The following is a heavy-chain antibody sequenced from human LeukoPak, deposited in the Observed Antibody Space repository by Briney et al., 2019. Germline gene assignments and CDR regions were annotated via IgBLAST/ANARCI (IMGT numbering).Heavy chain of an antibody. Sequence: SETLSLTCTVSGGSISSYYWSWIRQPPGKGLERIGCIYYTGSTNYNPSLKSRVTISVDTSKNQFSLKLSSVAAADTAVYYCATGRAYSSVDYWGQGTLVTVSS. CDR3: ATGRAYSSVDY. CDR1: GGSISSYY. J-gene: IGHJ4*02. CDR2: IYYTGST. V-gene: IGHV4-59*01. D-gene: IGHD6-19*01.